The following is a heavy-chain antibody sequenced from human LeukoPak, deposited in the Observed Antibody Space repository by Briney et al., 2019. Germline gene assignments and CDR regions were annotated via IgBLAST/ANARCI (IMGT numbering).Heavy chain of an antibody. CDR2: INPNSGGT. V-gene: IGHV1-2*04. Sequence: GGSLRLSCAASGYTFTGYYMHWVRQAPGQGLEWMGWINPNSGGTNYAQKFQGWVTMTRDTSISTAYMELSRLRSDDTAVYYCARQTTVTTFDYWGQGTLVTVSS. D-gene: IGHD4-17*01. CDR3: ARQTTVTTFDY. J-gene: IGHJ4*02. CDR1: GYTFTGYY.